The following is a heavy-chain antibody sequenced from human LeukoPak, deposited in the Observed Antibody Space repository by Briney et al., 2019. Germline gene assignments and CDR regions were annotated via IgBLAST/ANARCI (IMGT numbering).Heavy chain of an antibody. J-gene: IGHJ4*02. D-gene: IGHD3-10*01. V-gene: IGHV4-59*01. CDR1: GGSISSYY. Sequence: SETLSLTCSVSGGSISSYYWNWIRQPPGKGLEWIGYIYYSGNSGNTNYNPSLKSRLTISADASNNQVSLKLRSVTVADTAVYYCARDLNVWFGELGYWGQGILVTVSS. CDR2: IYYSGNSGNT. CDR3: ARDLNVWFGELGY.